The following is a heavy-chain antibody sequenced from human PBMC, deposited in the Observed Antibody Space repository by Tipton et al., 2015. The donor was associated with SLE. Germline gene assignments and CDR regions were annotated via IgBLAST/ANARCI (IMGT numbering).Heavy chain of an antibody. J-gene: IGHJ3*02. Sequence: TLSLTCTVSGCSISSGGYYWSWIRQPPGKGLEWIGYIYSSVSTYYNPSLKSRVTISVDTSKNQFSLKLSSVTAADTAVYYCARLRGLLFAFDIWGQGTMVTVSS. CDR3: ARLRGLLFAFDI. CDR1: GCSISSGGYY. D-gene: IGHD3-10*01. V-gene: IGHV4-30-4*08. CDR2: IYSSVST.